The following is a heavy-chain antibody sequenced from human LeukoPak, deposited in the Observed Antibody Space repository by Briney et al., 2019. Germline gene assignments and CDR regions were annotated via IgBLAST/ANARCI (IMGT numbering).Heavy chain of an antibody. CDR1: GFTFSSYG. CDR2: IYYDGSNK. V-gene: IGHV3-33*01. Sequence: QSGGSLRLSCAASGFTFSSYGMHWVRQAPGKGLEWVAVIYYDGSNKYYADSVRGRFNISRDNSKNTLFLQMSSLRAEDTAVYYYARDTFYSSGVYGLDVWGQGTTVTVSS. J-gene: IGHJ6*02. D-gene: IGHD3-22*01. CDR3: ARDTFYSSGVYGLDV.